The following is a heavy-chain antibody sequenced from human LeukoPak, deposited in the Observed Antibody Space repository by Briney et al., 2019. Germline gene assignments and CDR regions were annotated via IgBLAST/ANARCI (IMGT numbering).Heavy chain of an antibody. CDR3: AASSAVAAHFDY. CDR1: GFTFGSYG. Sequence: GGSLRLSCAASGFTFGSYGMDWVRQAPGKGLEWVSYISSSSSAIYYADSVKGRFTISRDNAKNSLYLQMNSLRAEDTALYYCAASSAVAAHFDYWGQGTLVTVSS. V-gene: IGHV3-48*04. J-gene: IGHJ4*02. D-gene: IGHD6-19*01. CDR2: ISSSSSAI.